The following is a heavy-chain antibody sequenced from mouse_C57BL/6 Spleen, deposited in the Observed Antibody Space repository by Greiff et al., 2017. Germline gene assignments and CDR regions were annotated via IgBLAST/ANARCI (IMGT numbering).Heavy chain of an antibody. V-gene: IGHV1-55*01. Sequence: QVQLQQPGAELVKPGASVKMSCKASGYTFTSYWITWVKQRPGQGLEWIGDIYPGSGSTNYNKKFKSKATLTVDTSSSTAYMQLSSLTSEDSAVYYCARGYYGSSYYFDYWGQGTTLTVSS. J-gene: IGHJ2*01. CDR3: ARGYYGSSYYFDY. D-gene: IGHD1-1*01. CDR2: IYPGSGST. CDR1: GYTFTSYW.